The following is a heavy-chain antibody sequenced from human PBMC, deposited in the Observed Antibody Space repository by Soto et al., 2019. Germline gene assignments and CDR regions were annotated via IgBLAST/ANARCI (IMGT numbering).Heavy chain of an antibody. Sequence: GGSLRLSCGASGFTFSSSWMHLVRHAPGKGLVWVSRISSDGSSATYADSVKGRFTMSRDNAKNTLYLQMNKLRAEDTALYYCAKAAYTSAWEERYFDYCGQGTLVHVSS. J-gene: IGHJ4*02. CDR1: GFTFSSSW. CDR3: AKAAYTSAWEERYFDY. D-gene: IGHD6-19*01. CDR2: ISSDGSSA. V-gene: IGHV3-74*03.